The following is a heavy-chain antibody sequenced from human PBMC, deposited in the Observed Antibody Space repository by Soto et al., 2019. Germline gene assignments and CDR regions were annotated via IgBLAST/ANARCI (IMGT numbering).Heavy chain of an antibody. D-gene: IGHD5-12*01. CDR2: FDPEDGET. V-gene: IGHV1-24*01. CDR3: ATGNIVATMGPYYYGMDV. J-gene: IGHJ6*02. Sequence: GESLKISCKVSGYTLTELSMHWVRQAPGKGLEWMGGFDPEDGETIYAQKFQGRVTMTEDTSTDTAYMELSSLRSEDTAVYYCATGNIVATMGPYYYGMDVWGQGTTVTVSS. CDR1: GYTLTELS.